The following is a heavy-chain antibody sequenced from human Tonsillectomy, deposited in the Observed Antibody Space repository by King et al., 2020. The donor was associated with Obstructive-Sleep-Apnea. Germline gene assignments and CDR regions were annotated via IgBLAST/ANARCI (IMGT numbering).Heavy chain of an antibody. CDR2: IYSGRT. J-gene: IGHJ4*02. CDR1: GGSISSSHW. CDR3: AREAISGWYSFDY. Sequence: QLQESGPGLVKPSGTLSLTCAVSGGSISSSHWWSWVRQPPGKGLEWIGEIYSGRTNYNPSLKTRVTISADMSKNQISLKLSSVTVADTAVYYCAREAISGWYSFDYWGQGALVTVSS. D-gene: IGHD6-19*01. V-gene: IGHV4-4*02.